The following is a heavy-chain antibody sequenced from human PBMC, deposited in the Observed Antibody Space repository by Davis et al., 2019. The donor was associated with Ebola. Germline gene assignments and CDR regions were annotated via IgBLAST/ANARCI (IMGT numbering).Heavy chain of an antibody. CDR1: GYTFTNYY. D-gene: IGHD5-12*01. CDR3: TTPGGQDSGYDVFEI. J-gene: IGHJ3*02. V-gene: IGHV1-46*03. CDR2: INPNDGRT. Sequence: AASVKVSCKASGYTFTNYYMHWVRQAPGQGTEWMGMINPNDGRTIYAQKFQGRVTVTRDTSTTTVYMDLSSLRSEDTALYYCTTPGGQDSGYDVFEIWGQGTMVTVSS.